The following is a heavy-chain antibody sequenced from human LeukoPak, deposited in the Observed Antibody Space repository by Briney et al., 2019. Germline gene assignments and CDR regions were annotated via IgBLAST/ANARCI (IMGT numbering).Heavy chain of an antibody. V-gene: IGHV3-48*03. CDR3: ARDSHYSYGPFFDY. J-gene: IGHJ4*02. CDR2: ISSSGSTT. Sequence: GGSLRLSCAASGFTFSSYEMNWVRQAPGKGLEWVSYISSSGSTTYYADSVKGRFAISRDNAKNSLYLQMNSLRAEDTAVYYCARDSHYSYGPFFDYWGQGTLVTVSS. D-gene: IGHD5-18*01. CDR1: GFTFSSYE.